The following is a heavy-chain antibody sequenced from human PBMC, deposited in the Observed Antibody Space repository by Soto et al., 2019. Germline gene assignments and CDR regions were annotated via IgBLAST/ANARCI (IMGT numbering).Heavy chain of an antibody. Sequence: QVQLVQSGAEVKKPGSSVKVSCKASGGTFSSYAISWVRQAPGQGLEWMGGIIPIFGTANYAQTFQARITITADESTSPSDIELSSLRSEDTAVDYCARTIIGGYPPHWFYPWGQGTLVTVSS. J-gene: IGHJ5*02. CDR2: IIPIFGTA. CDR1: GGTFSSYA. CDR3: ARTIIGGYPPHWFYP. V-gene: IGHV1-69*01. D-gene: IGHD1-26*01.